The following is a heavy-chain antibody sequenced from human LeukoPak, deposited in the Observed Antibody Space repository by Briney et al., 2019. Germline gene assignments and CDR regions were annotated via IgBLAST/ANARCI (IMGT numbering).Heavy chain of an antibody. J-gene: IGHJ4*02. D-gene: IGHD2-15*01. Sequence: GGSLRLSCAASGFTFSSYSMNWVRQAPGKGLEWVSSISSSSSYIYYADSVKGRFTISRDNAKNTQYLQINSLRVEDTAVYYCARSLRSPRYCIDDTCYFDYWGQGTLVTVSS. V-gene: IGHV3-21*04. CDR2: ISSSSSYI. CDR3: ARSLRSPRYCIDDTCYFDY. CDR1: GFTFSSYS.